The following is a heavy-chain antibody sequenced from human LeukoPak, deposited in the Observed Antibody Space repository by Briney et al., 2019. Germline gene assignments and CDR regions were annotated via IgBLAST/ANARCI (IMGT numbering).Heavy chain of an antibody. CDR1: GFTFSNYA. V-gene: IGHV3-23*01. Sequence: GGSLRLSCAASGFTFSNYAMSWVRQAPGKGLEWVSAISGSGGSTYYADSVKGRFTISRDNSKNTLYLQMNSLRAEDTAVYYCACGIYGSGSTFDYWGQGTLVTVSS. CDR3: ACGIYGSGSTFDY. CDR2: ISGSGGST. J-gene: IGHJ4*02. D-gene: IGHD3-10*01.